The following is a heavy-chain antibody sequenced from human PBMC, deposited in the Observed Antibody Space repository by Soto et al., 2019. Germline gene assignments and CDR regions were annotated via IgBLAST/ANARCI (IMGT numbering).Heavy chain of an antibody. J-gene: IGHJ5*02. CDR1: GFTFSSYG. D-gene: IGHD3-22*01. CDR3: ARGVISPYYYDSTYWFDP. V-gene: IGHV3-33*01. CDR2: IWYDGSNK. Sequence: AGSLRLSCAASGFTFSSYGMHWVRQAPGKGLEWVAVIWYDGSNKYYADSVKGRFTISRDNSKNTLYLQMNSLRAEDTAVYYCARGVISPYYYDSTYWFDPWGQGTLVTVSS.